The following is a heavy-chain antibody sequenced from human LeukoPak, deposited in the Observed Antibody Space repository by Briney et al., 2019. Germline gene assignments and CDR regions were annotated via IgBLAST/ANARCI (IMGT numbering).Heavy chain of an antibody. CDR2: IYYSGST. J-gene: IGHJ3*02. Sequence: PSETLSLTCTVSGGSISSGGYYWSWIRQHPGKGLEWIGYIYYSGSTYYNPSLKSRVTISVDTSKNQFSLKLSSVTAADTAVYYCARADEYSFWSGYSNAFDIWGQGTMVTVSS. D-gene: IGHD3-3*01. V-gene: IGHV4-31*03. CDR1: GGSISSGGYY. CDR3: ARADEYSFWSGYSNAFDI.